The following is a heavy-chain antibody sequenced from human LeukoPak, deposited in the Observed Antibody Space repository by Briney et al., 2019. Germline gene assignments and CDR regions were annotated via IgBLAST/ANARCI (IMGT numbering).Heavy chain of an antibody. D-gene: IGHD3-10*01. J-gene: IGHJ4*02. CDR3: ASGFRGAYDY. Sequence: PRGSLRLSCAASGFTFSSYSMNWVRQAPGKGLEWVSSISSSSSYIYYADSVKGRFTISRDNAKNSLYLQMNSLRAEDTAVYYCASGFRGAYDYWGQGTLVTVSS. CDR1: GFTFSSYS. CDR2: ISSSSSYI. V-gene: IGHV3-21*01.